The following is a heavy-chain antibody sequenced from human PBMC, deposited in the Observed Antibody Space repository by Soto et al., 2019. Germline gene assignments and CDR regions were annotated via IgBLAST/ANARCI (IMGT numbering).Heavy chain of an antibody. V-gene: IGHV4-30-4*01. CDR1: GGSISSGDYY. Sequence: SETLSLTCTVSGGSISSGDYYWSWIRQPPGKGLEWIGYIYYSGSTYYNPSLKSRVTISVDTSKNQFSLKLSSVTAADTAVYYCARARIFYYYGSGSYRKYGMDVWGQGTTVTVSS. J-gene: IGHJ6*02. D-gene: IGHD3-10*01. CDR2: IYYSGST. CDR3: ARARIFYYYGSGSYRKYGMDV.